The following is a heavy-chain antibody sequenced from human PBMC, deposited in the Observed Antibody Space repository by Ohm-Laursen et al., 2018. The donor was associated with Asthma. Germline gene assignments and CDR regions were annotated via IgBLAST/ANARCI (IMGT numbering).Heavy chain of an antibody. D-gene: IGHD2-21*02. Sequence: SLRLSCAASGFTFSSYSMHWVRQAPGKGLEWVAVISYDGSNKYYADSVKGRFTISRDNSKNTLYLQMNSLRAEDTAVYYCAKDHDCGGDCYQYFQHWGQGTLVTVSS. J-gene: IGHJ1*01. V-gene: IGHV3-30*18. CDR2: ISYDGSNK. CDR3: AKDHDCGGDCYQYFQH. CDR1: GFTFSSYS.